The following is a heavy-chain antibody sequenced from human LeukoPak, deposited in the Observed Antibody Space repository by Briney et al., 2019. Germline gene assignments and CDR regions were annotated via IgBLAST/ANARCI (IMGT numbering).Heavy chain of an antibody. CDR1: GGTFSSYA. D-gene: IGHD3-22*01. V-gene: IGHV1-18*01. J-gene: IGHJ3*02. CDR2: ICAYNGNT. Sequence: ASVKVSCKASGGTFSSYAISWVRQAPGQGLEWMGWICAYNGNTKYAQKLQGRVTMTTDTSTSTAYMELRSLRSDDTAVYYCVSGVSYYDSSGYLDAFDIWGQGTMVTVSS. CDR3: VSGVSYYDSSGYLDAFDI.